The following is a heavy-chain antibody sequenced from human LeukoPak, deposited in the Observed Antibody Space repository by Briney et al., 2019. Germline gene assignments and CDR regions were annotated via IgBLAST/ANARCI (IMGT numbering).Heavy chain of an antibody. CDR1: GFTFSSYG. CDR2: IWYDGSNK. V-gene: IGHV3-33*01. D-gene: IGHD3-10*01. CDR3: ASAGYYYGSGTPGNFDY. J-gene: IGHJ4*02. Sequence: GGSLRLSCAASGFTFSSYGMHWVRQAPGKGLEWVAVIWYDGSNKYYADSVKGRFTISRDNSKNTLYLQMNSLRAADTAVYYCASAGYYYGSGTPGNFDYWGQGTLVTVSS.